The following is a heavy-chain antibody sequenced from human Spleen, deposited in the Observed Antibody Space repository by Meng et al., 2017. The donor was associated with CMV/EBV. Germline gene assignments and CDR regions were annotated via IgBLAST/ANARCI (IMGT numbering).Heavy chain of an antibody. CDR2: INPNSGGT. J-gene: IGHJ5*02. D-gene: IGHD4-11*01. CDR1: GYTFTSYY. CDR3: ARPVTTSFFDP. Sequence: ASVKVSCKASGYTFTSYYIHWVRQAPGQGLEWMGWINPNSGGTNYARKFQDRVTMTRDTSISTAYMELSRLRSDDTAVYYCARPVTTSFFDPWGQGTLVTVSS. V-gene: IGHV1-2*02.